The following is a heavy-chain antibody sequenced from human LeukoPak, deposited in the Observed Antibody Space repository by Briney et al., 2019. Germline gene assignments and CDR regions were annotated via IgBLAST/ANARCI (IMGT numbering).Heavy chain of an antibody. CDR1: GFIFSNYG. J-gene: IGHJ4*02. D-gene: IGHD3-16*01. Sequence: PGGSLRLSCAASGFIFSNYGMHWVRQTPGKGLEWVTFIKSDGSEKDYADSVKGRFTISRDNSKSTLYLQMNSLGAEDMALYHCVKEVSFGEMGGDIWGQGTLVTVSS. CDR3: VKEVSFGEMGGDI. V-gene: IGHV3-30*02. CDR2: IKSDGSEK.